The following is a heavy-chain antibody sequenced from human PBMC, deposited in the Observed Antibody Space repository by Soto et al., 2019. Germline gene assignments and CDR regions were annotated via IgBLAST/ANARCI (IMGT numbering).Heavy chain of an antibody. D-gene: IGHD1-1*01. Sequence: QITLKESGPTLVKPTQTLTLTCTLSGFSLSTSGGGVGWIRQTPGKALERLALIYWDDDKRYSPPLKSRLTITKHTSKNQVVLTMPDMDPVHTATYYCAHSAGHHGNWNGGYVDYWGQGAMVTVSS. CDR2: IYWDDDK. CDR1: GFSLSTSGGG. J-gene: IGHJ4*02. CDR3: AHSAGHHGNWNGGYVDY. V-gene: IGHV2-5*02.